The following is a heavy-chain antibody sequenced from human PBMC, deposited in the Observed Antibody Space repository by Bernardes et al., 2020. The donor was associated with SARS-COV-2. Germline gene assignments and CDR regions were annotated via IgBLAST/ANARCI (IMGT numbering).Heavy chain of an antibody. D-gene: IGHD2-21*02. CDR1: GFSFGDYA. V-gene: IGHV3-9*01. J-gene: IGHJ3*02. CDR3: AKLGSYCGGDCYSADRAFDI. Sequence: GGSLRLSCAASGFSFGDYAMHWVRQAPGKGLEWVSGISWNSGAIGYVDSVKGRFTISRDNAKNSLYLQMNSLRAEDTALYYCAKLGSYCGGDCYSADRAFDIWGQGTMVTVSS. CDR2: ISWNSGAI.